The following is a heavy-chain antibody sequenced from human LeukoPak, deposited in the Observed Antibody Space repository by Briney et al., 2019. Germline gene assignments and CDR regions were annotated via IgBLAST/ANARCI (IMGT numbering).Heavy chain of an antibody. Sequence: GGSLRLSCAASGFIFSNYAMTWVRQAPGKGLEWVSVIYSGGSTYHADSVKGRFTISRDNDKNSLYLQMNSLRAEDTALYYCAKGPALYYYDGSGYDYWGQGTLVTVSS. CDR1: GFIFSNYA. V-gene: IGHV3-53*05. CDR3: AKGPALYYYDGSGYDY. J-gene: IGHJ4*02. CDR2: IYSGGST. D-gene: IGHD3-22*01.